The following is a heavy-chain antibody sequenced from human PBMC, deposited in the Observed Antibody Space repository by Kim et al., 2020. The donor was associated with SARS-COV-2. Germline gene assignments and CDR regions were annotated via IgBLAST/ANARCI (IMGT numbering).Heavy chain of an antibody. CDR1: GDSVSSNSAA. CDR3: AREYWIGTTGTTEVGGWSHY. V-gene: IGHV6-1*01. D-gene: IGHD1-1*01. CDR2: TYYRSKWNN. Sequence: SQTLSLTCAISGDSVSSNSAAWNWIRQSPSRGLEWLGRTYYRSKWNNDYAVSVKSRITINPDTSKNQFSLQLNSVTPEDTAVYYCAREYWIGTTGTTEVGGWSHYWGQGTLVTVSS. J-gene: IGHJ4*02.